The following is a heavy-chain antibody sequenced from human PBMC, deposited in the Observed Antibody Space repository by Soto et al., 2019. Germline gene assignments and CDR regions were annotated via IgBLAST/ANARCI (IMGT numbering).Heavy chain of an antibody. CDR1: GVTFSSYA. D-gene: IGHD6-13*01. Sequence: GAAVKVSCKACGVTFSSYAISWVRQAPGQGLEWMGGIIPIFGTANYAQKFQGRVTITADESTGTAYMELSSLRSEDTAVYYCAGGIAAAGYYYYGMDVWGQGTTVTVSS. CDR3: AGGIAAAGYYYYGMDV. V-gene: IGHV1-69*13. J-gene: IGHJ6*02. CDR2: IIPIFGTA.